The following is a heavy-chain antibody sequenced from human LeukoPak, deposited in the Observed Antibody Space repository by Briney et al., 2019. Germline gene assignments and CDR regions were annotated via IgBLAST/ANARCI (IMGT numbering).Heavy chain of an antibody. CDR3: ATESGASVMGGLDI. V-gene: IGHV1-24*01. CDR2: FEPEEGET. J-gene: IGHJ5*02. Sequence: EASVKVSCKVSGDSLNELSIHWVRQAPGKGLEWMGGFEPEEGETLHAEKFEGRVNMTEDTSTGTAYLELSSLRSEDMGVYYCATESGASVMGGLDIWGQGILVTVSS. D-gene: IGHD2-8*01. CDR1: GDSLNELS.